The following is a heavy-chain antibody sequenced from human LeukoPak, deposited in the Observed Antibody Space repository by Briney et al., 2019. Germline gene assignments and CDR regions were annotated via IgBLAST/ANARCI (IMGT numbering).Heavy chain of an antibody. CDR2: INHSGST. CDR3: ARGGRAFDI. J-gene: IGHJ3*02. V-gene: IGHV4-34*01. Sequence: WETLSLTCAVYGGSFSGYYWSWIRQPPGKGLEWIGEINHSGSTNYNPSLKSRVTISVDTSKNQFSLKLSSVTAADTAVYYCARGGRAFDIWGQGTMVTVSS. CDR1: GGSFSGYY.